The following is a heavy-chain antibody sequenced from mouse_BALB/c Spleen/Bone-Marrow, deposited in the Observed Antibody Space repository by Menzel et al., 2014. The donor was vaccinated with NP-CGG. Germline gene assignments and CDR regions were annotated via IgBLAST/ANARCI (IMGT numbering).Heavy chain of an antibody. CDR2: IDPANGNT. Sequence: EVKVVESGAELVKPGASVKLSCTASGFNIKDTYMHWVKQRPEQGLEWIGRIDPANGNTKYDPKFQGKATITADTSSNTAYLQLSSLTSEDTAVYYCARWLLNYYAMDYWGQGTSVTVSS. J-gene: IGHJ4*01. CDR3: ARWLLNYYAMDY. V-gene: IGHV14-3*02. CDR1: GFNIKDTY. D-gene: IGHD2-3*01.